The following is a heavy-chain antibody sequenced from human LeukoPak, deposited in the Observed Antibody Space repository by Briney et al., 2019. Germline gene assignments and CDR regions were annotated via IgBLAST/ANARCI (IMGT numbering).Heavy chain of an antibody. J-gene: IGHJ4*02. CDR3: ARGGAGVGASHFDY. CDR2: INPNSGGT. Sequence: ASVKVSCKASGYTFTGYYMHWVRQAPGQGLEWMGWINPNSGGTNYAQKFQGRATMTRDTSISTAYMELSRLRSDDTAVYYCARGGAGVGASHFDYWGQGTLVTVSS. CDR1: GYTFTGYY. D-gene: IGHD1-26*01. V-gene: IGHV1-2*02.